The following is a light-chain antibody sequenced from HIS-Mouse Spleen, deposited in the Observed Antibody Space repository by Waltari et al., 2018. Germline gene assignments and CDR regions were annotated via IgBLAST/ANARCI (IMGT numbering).Light chain of an antibody. CDR1: SSDVGSYNL. V-gene: IGLV2-23*01. Sequence: QSALTQPASVSGSPGQSITISCTGTSSDVGSYNLVSWYQQPPGKAPKLMIYEGSKRPSGVSNPFSGSQSGNTGSLTISGLQAEDEADYYCCSYAGSSTWVFGGGTKLTVL. J-gene: IGLJ3*02. CDR2: EGS. CDR3: CSYAGSSTWV.